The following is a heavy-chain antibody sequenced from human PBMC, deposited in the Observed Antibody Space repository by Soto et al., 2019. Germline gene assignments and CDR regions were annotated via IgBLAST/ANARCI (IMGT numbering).Heavy chain of an antibody. V-gene: IGHV5-51*01. D-gene: IGHD4-17*01. Sequence: GESLKISCNGSGYSFTIYCIGLVRQMPGKGLEWMGIIYPGDSDTRYSPSFQGQVTISADKSISTAYLQWSSLKASDTAMYYCATTTTVTSPYYYYYGMDVWGQGTTVTVS. CDR1: GYSFTIYC. CDR3: ATTTTVTSPYYYYYGMDV. J-gene: IGHJ6*02. CDR2: IYPGDSDT.